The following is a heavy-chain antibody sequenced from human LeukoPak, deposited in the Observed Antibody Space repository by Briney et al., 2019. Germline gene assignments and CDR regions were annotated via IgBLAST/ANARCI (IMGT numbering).Heavy chain of an antibody. J-gene: IGHJ4*02. D-gene: IGHD6-13*01. Sequence: GRSLRLSCAASGFTFSSYAMHWVPQAPGRGLEGVAVISYDGSNQYYADSVKGRFTISRDNSKNTLYLQMNSLRAEDTAVYYCARDPWVAAAGTGGYFDYWGQGTLVTGAS. CDR2: ISYDGSNQ. V-gene: IGHV3-30*04. CDR3: ARDPWVAAAGTGGYFDY. CDR1: GFTFSSYA.